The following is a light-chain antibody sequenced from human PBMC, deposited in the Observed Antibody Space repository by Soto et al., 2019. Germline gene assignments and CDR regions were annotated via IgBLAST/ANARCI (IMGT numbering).Light chain of an antibody. J-gene: IGKJ5*01. V-gene: IGKV3D-20*01. Sequence: SRAAVRLAPGERATLSCGASQSVSSSYLAWYQQKPGLAPRLLIYDASSRATGIPDRFSGSGSGTDFTLAISSLDPEDFAVYYCQLSGSSPITIAQGTRLEIK. CDR3: QLSGSSPIT. CDR2: DAS. CDR1: QSVSSSY.